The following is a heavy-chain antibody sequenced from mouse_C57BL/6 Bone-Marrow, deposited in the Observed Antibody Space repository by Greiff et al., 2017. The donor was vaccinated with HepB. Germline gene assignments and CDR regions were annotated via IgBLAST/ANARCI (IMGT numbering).Heavy chain of an antibody. J-gene: IGHJ1*03. CDR3: ATTDGSSYVYWYFDV. D-gene: IGHD1-1*01. CDR2: IWSGGST. V-gene: IGHV2-2*01. CDR1: GFSLTSYG. Sequence: QVQLQQSGPGLVQPSPSLSITCTVSGFSLTSYGVHWVRQSPGKGLEWLGVIWSGGSTDYNAAFISRLSTSTDHSKSQVFFTMNSLRADDTALYYCATTDGSSYVYWYFDVWGRGTTVTVSS.